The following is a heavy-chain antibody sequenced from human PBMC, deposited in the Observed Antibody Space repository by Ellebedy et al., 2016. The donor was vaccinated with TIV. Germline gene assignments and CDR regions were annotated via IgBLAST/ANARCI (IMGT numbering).Heavy chain of an antibody. D-gene: IGHD4-23*01. CDR1: GFTFSNHW. V-gene: IGHV3-7*01. Sequence: GESLKISCAASGFTFSNHWMSWVRQAPGKGLEWVANVNQDGSEKYYVDSVRGRFTISRDNSKNKLYLQMNSLRAGDTAVYYCARDGREDYGGYMDQFDFDFWGQGTLVTVSS. J-gene: IGHJ4*02. CDR3: ARDGREDYGGYMDQFDFDF. CDR2: VNQDGSEK.